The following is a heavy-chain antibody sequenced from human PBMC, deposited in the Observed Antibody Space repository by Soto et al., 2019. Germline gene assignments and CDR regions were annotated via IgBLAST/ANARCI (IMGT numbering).Heavy chain of an antibody. CDR2: ISSSSSTI. CDR1: GFTFSSYS. V-gene: IGHV3-48*02. Sequence: GGSLRLSCAAPGFTFSSYSMNWVRQAPGKGLEWVSYISSSSSTIYYADSVKGRFTISRDNAKNSLYLQMNSLRDEDTAVYYCARDEKYYDILTGYHNWFDPWGQGTLVTVSS. J-gene: IGHJ5*02. D-gene: IGHD3-9*01. CDR3: ARDEKYYDILTGYHNWFDP.